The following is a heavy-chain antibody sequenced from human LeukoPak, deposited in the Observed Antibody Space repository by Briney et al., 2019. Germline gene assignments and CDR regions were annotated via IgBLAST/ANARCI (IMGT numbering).Heavy chain of an antibody. D-gene: IGHD6-19*01. J-gene: IGHJ3*02. CDR3: AADSSGWSDAFDI. Sequence: ASVKVSCKASGYTFTSYAMHWVRQAPGQRLEWMGWINAGNGNTKYSQKFQGRVTITRHTSASTAYMELSSLRSEDTAVYYCAADSSGWSDAFDIWGQGTMVTVSS. CDR1: GYTFTSYA. CDR2: INAGNGNT. V-gene: IGHV1-3*01.